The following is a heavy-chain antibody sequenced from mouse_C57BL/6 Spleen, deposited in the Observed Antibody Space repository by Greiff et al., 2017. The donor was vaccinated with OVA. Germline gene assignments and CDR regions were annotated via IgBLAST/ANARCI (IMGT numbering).Heavy chain of an antibody. V-gene: IGHV1-82*01. CDR2: IYPGDGDT. CDR3: ARRGVRSPAMDY. J-gene: IGHJ4*01. Sequence: QVQLQQSGPELVKPGASVKISCKASGYAFSSSWMNWVKQRPGKGLEWIGRIYPGDGDTNYNGKFKGKATLTADKSSSTAYMRLSSLTSEDSAVYFCARRGVRSPAMDYWGQGTSVTVSS. D-gene: IGHD2-1*01. CDR1: GYAFSSSW.